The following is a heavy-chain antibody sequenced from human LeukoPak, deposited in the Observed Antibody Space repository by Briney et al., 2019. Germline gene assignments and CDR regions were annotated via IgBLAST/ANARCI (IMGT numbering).Heavy chain of an antibody. J-gene: IGHJ4*02. Sequence: GGSLRLSCAASGFTFSSYSMNWVRQAPGKGLEWVGFIRSKAYGGTTEFAASVKGSFTISRDDSKSIAYPQMNSLKTEDTAVYYCTASSGWYYFDYWGQGTLVTVSS. CDR3: TASSGWYYFDY. CDR2: IRSKAYGGTT. D-gene: IGHD6-19*01. CDR1: GFTFSSYS. V-gene: IGHV3-49*04.